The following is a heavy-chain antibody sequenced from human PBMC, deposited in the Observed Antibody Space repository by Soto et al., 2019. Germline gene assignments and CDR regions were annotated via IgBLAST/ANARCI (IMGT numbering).Heavy chain of an antibody. J-gene: IGHJ6*02. V-gene: IGHV3-48*02. CDR1: GFTFSTYS. Sequence: GGSLRLSCAASGFTFSTYSMNWVRQAPGKGLEWVSYISSSGSTTYYADSVKGRFTISRDNAKNSLYLQMSSLRDEDTAVYYCARVLGVWGQGTTVTVSS. CDR3: ARVLGV. CDR2: ISSSGSTT.